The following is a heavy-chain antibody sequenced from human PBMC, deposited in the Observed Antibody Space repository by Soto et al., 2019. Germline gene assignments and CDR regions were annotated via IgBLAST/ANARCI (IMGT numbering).Heavy chain of an antibody. CDR2: IYSGGST. D-gene: IGHD3-22*01. CDR3: ARLRRGYWYYFDY. J-gene: IGHJ4*02. V-gene: IGHV3-53*04. Sequence: GGSLRLSCAASGFTVSSNYMSWVRQAPGKGLEWVSVIYSGGSTYYADSVKGRFTISRHNSKNTLYLQMNSLRAEDTAVYSCARLRRGYWYYFDYWGQGTLVTVS. CDR1: GFTVSSNY.